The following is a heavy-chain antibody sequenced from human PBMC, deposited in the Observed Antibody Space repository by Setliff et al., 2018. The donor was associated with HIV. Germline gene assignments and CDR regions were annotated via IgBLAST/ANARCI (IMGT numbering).Heavy chain of an antibody. CDR2: IFSSGTT. CDR1: GGSISSYY. CDR3: ARQSYRLTGWFDP. D-gene: IGHD1-26*01. V-gene: IGHV4-4*07. J-gene: IGHJ5*02. Sequence: SETLSLTCSVSGGSISSYYWNWIRQPAGKGLEWIGRIFSSGTTNYNPSLQSRVTISVDTSKNQLSLNLRSLTAADTAVYYCARQSYRLTGWFDPWGQGTLVTVSS.